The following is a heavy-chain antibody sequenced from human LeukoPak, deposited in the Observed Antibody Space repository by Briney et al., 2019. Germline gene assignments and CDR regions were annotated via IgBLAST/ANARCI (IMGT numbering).Heavy chain of an antibody. V-gene: IGHV3-74*01. D-gene: IGHD2-2*01. CDR1: GFTFSSYW. CDR3: ARSGDRYCSSTSCPNYYYYGMDV. CDR2: INSEGSST. J-gene: IGHJ6*02. Sequence: GGSLRLSCAASGFTFSSYWMHWVRQAPGNGRVWVSRINSEGSSTSYADSVKGRFTISRDNAKDTLYLQMNSLRAEDTAVYYCARSGDRYCSSTSCPNYYYYGMDVWGQGTTVTVSS.